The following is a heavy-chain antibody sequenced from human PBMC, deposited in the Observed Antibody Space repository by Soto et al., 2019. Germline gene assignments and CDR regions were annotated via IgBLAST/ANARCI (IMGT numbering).Heavy chain of an antibody. Sequence: QLQLQESGPGLVKPSETLSLTCTVSGGSISSSSYYWGWIRQPPGKGLEWIGSIYYSGSTYYNPSLKSRVTISVDTSKNQFSLKLSSVTAADTAVYYCARQRLRSGSYPLLRHRLNWFDPWGQGTLVTVSS. V-gene: IGHV4-39*01. CDR2: IYYSGST. D-gene: IGHD1-26*01. J-gene: IGHJ5*02. CDR3: ARQRLRSGSYPLLRHRLNWFDP. CDR1: GGSISSSSYY.